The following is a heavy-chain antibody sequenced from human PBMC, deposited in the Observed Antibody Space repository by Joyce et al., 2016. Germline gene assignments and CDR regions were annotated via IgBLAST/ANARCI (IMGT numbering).Heavy chain of an antibody. CDR3: ARERRGGMSAFDI. D-gene: IGHD3-10*01. CDR2: IGTAGDP. J-gene: IGHJ3*02. Sequence: EVQLVEAGGALVQPGGSLRLSCAASGFTFSAYEISWVRQTKGKGLDWFSAIGTAGDPYYAGSVKARFTITRDNAKSSWFLQMNSLRAEDTAVYYCARERRGGMSAFDIWGQGTMVTVSS. V-gene: IGHV3-13*05. CDR1: GFTFSAYE.